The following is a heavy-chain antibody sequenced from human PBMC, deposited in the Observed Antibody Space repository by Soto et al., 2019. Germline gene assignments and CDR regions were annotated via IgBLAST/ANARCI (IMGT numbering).Heavy chain of an antibody. J-gene: IGHJ3*02. D-gene: IGHD1-26*01. CDR3: ARVVGGLAFDI. CDR2: ISYDGSNK. Sequence: GGPLRLSCAASGFTFSSYGMQWVRQAPGKGLEWVAVISYDGSNKYYADSVKGRFTISRDNSKNTLYLQVNSLRAEDTAVYYCARVVGGLAFDIWGQGTMVTVSS. CDR1: GFTFSSYG. V-gene: IGHV3-30*03.